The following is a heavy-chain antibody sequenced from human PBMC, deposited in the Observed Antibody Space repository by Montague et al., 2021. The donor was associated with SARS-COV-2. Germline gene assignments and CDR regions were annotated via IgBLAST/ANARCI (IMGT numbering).Heavy chain of an antibody. CDR3: ARGESTGWYNYFDC. D-gene: IGHD6-19*01. CDR1: GFTVSDNF. Sequence: SLRLSCAASGFTVSDNFMTWVRQAPGRGLEWVSIIYSDGNTYYTDSVRGRFTISRDYSKNTLFLQMNSLRLEDTAVYYCARGESTGWYNYFDCWGQGTLVTVSS. V-gene: IGHV3-66*02. CDR2: IYSDGNT. J-gene: IGHJ4*02.